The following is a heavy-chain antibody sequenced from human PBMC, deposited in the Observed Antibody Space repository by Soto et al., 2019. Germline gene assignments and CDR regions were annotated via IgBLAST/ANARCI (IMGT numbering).Heavy chain of an antibody. V-gene: IGHV4-61*03. D-gene: IGHD3-10*01. CDR1: GGSVSSGSYY. Sequence: PSETLSLTCNVSGGSVSSGSYYWNWFRQPPGKGLEWVGYIYYTGATNYNPSLKSRVTISADTSRNHFSLKLTSVTAADTAVYCCPRAYYAADYRGRGLLVTGSS. CDR2: IYYTGAT. CDR3: PRAYYAADY. J-gene: IGHJ4*02.